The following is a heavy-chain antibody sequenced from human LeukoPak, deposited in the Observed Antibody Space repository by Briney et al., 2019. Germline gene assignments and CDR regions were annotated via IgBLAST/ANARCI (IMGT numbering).Heavy chain of an antibody. V-gene: IGHV3-23*01. CDR1: GFTFSSYA. CDR3: AKAPRFYYDSSGQFSPYGF. D-gene: IGHD3-22*01. J-gene: IGHJ4*02. CDR2: FSGSGGST. Sequence: GGSLRLSCAASGFTFSSYAMSWVRQAPGKGLEWVSVFSGSGGSTHYADSVKGRFTISRDNSKNTLYLQMNSLRAEDTAVYYCAKAPRFYYDSSGQFSPYGFWGQGTLVTVSS.